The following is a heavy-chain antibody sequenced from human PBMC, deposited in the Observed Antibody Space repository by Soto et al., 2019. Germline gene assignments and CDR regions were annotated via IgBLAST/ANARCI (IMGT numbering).Heavy chain of an antibody. J-gene: IGHJ4*02. CDR3: TTDMTADNFWSGSPYFDY. CDR1: GFTFSNAW. Sequence: GGSLRLSCAASGFTFSNAWMNWVRQAPGKGLEWVGRIKSKTDGGTTDYAAPVKGRFTISRDDSKNTLYLQMNSLKTEDTAVYYCTTDMTADNFWSGSPYFDYWGQGTLVTVSS. V-gene: IGHV3-15*07. D-gene: IGHD3-3*01. CDR2: IKSKTDGGTT.